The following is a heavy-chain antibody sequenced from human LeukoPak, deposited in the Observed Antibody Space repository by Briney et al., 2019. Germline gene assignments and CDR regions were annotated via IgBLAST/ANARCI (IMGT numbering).Heavy chain of an antibody. CDR1: GGSISGYY. J-gene: IGHJ3*02. Sequence: SETLSLTCSVSGGSISGYYWTWIRQPAGKGLEWIGRVYTSGSTHYNPSLKTRLTMSVDTSKNQFSLKLSSVTAADTAVYYCGRLITGTTTAFDIWGQGTMVTVSS. CDR2: VYTSGST. D-gene: IGHD1-7*01. CDR3: GRLITGTTTAFDI. V-gene: IGHV4-4*07.